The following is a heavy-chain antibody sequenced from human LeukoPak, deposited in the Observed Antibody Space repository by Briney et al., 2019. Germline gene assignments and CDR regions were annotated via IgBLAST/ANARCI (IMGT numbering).Heavy chain of an antibody. CDR3: ARGGYSYGFDY. J-gene: IGHJ4*02. V-gene: IGHV4-30-4*01. D-gene: IGHD5-18*01. CDR1: GGSISSTDYY. CDR2: IYYSGST. Sequence: SQTLSLTCTVSGGSISSTDYYWSWIRQPPGEGLEWIGYIYYSGSTYYNPSFKSRVMILVDTSKNQFSLKLSSVTAADTAIYYCARGGYSYGFDYWGQGTLVTVSS.